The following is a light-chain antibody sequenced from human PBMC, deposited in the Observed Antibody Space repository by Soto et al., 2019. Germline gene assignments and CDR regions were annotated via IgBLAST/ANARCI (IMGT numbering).Light chain of an antibody. CDR3: QQYSTSLLYT. V-gene: IGKV3-20*01. CDR2: GAS. CDR1: QSVTSGL. Sequence: EIVLTQSPGTLSLSPGERATLSCRASQSVTSGLLAWYQQKPGQAPRLLIYGASRRATGLPERFSGSGSGTDFTLTISRLESEDFAVYYCQQYSTSLLYTFGQGTKLEIK. J-gene: IGKJ2*01.